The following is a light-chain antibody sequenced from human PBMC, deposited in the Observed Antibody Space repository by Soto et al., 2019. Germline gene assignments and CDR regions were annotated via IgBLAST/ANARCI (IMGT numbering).Light chain of an antibody. CDR1: QSIDRW. V-gene: IGKV1-5*03. CDR2: KAS. J-gene: IGKJ2*03. CDR3: QQYNSFPYS. Sequence: DIQMTQSPSTLSASVGGRVTITCRASQSIDRWLAWYQQKPGKAPNLLVYKASSLESGVPSRFSGSGFGTEFTLTITSLQPYDFATYYCQQYNSFPYSFGQGTRLEIK.